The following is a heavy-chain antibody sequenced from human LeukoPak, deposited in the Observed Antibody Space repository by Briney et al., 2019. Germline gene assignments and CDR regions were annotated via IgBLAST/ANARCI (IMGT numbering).Heavy chain of an antibody. D-gene: IGHD1-7*01. CDR2: ISYDGSNK. V-gene: IGHV3-30*01. J-gene: IGHJ6*04. CDR1: GFTFSSYA. Sequence: GGSLRLSCAASGFTFSSYAMHWVRQAPGKGLEWVAVISYDGSNKYYADSVKGRFTFSRDNSKNTLYLQMNSLRAEDTAVYYCARGWNYALDVWGKGTTVTVSS. CDR3: ARGWNYALDV.